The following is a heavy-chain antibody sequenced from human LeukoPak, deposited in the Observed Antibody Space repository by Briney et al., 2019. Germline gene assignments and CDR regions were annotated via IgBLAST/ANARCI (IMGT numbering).Heavy chain of an antibody. CDR1: GFTFSSYD. CDR2: IGTAGDT. D-gene: IGHD3-9*01. Sequence: GGSLRLSCAASGFTFSSYDMHWVRHATGKGLEWVSGIGTAGDTYYPGSVKGRFTISRENAKHSLYLQMNSLRAGDTAVYYCARGSFGAFDIWGQGTTVTVSS. J-gene: IGHJ3*02. V-gene: IGHV3-13*01. CDR3: ARGSFGAFDI.